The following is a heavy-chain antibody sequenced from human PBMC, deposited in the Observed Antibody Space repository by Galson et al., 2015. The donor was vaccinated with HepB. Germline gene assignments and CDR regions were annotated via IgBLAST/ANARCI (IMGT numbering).Heavy chain of an antibody. J-gene: IGHJ4*02. D-gene: IGHD6-6*01. CDR3: ARGIAARAYYFDY. CDR1: GFTFSSYS. CDR2: ISSSSSYI. Sequence: SLRLSCAASGFTFSSYSMNWVRQAPGKGLEWVSSISSSSSYIYYADSVKGRFTISRDNAKNSLYLQMNSLRAEDTAVYYCARGIAARAYYFDYWGQGTLVTVSS. V-gene: IGHV3-21*01.